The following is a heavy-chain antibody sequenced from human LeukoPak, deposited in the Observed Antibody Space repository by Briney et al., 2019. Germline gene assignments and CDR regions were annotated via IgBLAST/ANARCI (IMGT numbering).Heavy chain of an antibody. D-gene: IGHD6-19*01. J-gene: IGHJ4*02. CDR3: AHSGEWLVPSFDY. V-gene: IGHV3-48*01. CDR1: GFTFSSYS. CDR2: ISSSSSTI. Sequence: PGGSLRLSCAASGFTFSSYSMNWVRQAPGKGLEWVSYISSSSSTIYYADSVKGRFTISRDNSKNTLYLQMNSLRAEDTAVYYCAHSGEWLVPSFDYWGQGTLVTVSS.